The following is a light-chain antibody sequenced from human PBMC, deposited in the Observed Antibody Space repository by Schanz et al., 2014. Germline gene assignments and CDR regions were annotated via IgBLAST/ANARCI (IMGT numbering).Light chain of an antibody. CDR1: QGLGSL. J-gene: IGKJ2*01. Sequence: EIVLTQSPGTLSLSPGERATLSCRASQGLGSLLAWYQQNPGQPPRLLIFDTSNRATGIPARFRGSASGTDFTLTISSLQSEDFGVYYCQQYYNWPPFTFGQGTKLEIK. CDR3: QQYYNWPPFT. CDR2: DTS. V-gene: IGKV3D-15*01.